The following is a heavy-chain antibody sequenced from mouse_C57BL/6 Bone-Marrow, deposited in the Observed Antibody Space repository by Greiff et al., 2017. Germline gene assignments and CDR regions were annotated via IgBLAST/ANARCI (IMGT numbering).Heavy chain of an antibody. CDR1: GYSFTSYY. Sequence: QVQLQQSGPELVKPGASVKISCKASGYSFTSYYIHWVKQRPGQGLEWIGWIYPGSGNTKYNEKFKGKATLTADTSSSTAYIQLSSRTSADSAVFYCASPSYYGSWYLDVWGTGTGVTVTA. V-gene: IGHV1-66*01. J-gene: IGHJ1*03. D-gene: IGHD2-10*01. CDR3: ASPSYYGSWYLDV. CDR2: IYPGSGNT.